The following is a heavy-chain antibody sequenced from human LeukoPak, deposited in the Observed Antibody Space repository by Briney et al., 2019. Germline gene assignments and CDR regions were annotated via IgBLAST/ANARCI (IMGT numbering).Heavy chain of an antibody. CDR1: GFTFSNYG. J-gene: IGHJ4*02. CDR2: LQNHGGDI. Sequence: GGSLRLSCAASGFTFSNYGMHWVRQAPDKGLEWVAFLQNHGGDIHYAESVEGRFTISRDNSKNTLYLQMNSLRPEDTAVYYCAKIGPAVAGTHWGQGTLVTVSS. CDR3: AKIGPAVAGTH. D-gene: IGHD6-19*01. V-gene: IGHV3-30*02.